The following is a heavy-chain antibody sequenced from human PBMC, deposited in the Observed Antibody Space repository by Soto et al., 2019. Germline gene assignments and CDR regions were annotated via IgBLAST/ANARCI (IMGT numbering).Heavy chain of an antibody. J-gene: IGHJ6*03. V-gene: IGHV1-18*01. Sequence: ASVKVSCKASGYTFTSYGISWVRQAPGQGLEWLGWISAYNGNTNYAQKLQGRVTMTTDTSTSTSYTELRSLRSDDTAVYYCARVGEIEYDFWTGYYYYMDGWGKGTTVNVSS. CDR3: ARVGEIEYDFWTGYYYYMDG. D-gene: IGHD3-3*01. CDR2: ISAYNGNT. CDR1: GYTFTSYG.